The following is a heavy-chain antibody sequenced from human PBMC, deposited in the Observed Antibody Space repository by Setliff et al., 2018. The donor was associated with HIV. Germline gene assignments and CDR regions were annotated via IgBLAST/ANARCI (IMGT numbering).Heavy chain of an antibody. CDR3: ARAPAHEHATGWYSSSNRFDP. J-gene: IGHJ5*02. CDR2: IIPLFGTA. CDR1: GGTFSGHA. Sequence: GASVMVSCKAAGGTFSGHAINWVRQAPGQGVEWMGEIIPLFGTAHYAQRFQGRVTITADHSTSTAYMELSRLKSADTAVYYCARAPAHEHATGWYSSSNRFDPWGQGTLVTVSS. V-gene: IGHV1-69*13. D-gene: IGHD1-26*01.